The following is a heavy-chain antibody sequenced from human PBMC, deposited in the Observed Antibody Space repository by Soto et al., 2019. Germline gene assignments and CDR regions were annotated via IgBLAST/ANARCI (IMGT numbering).Heavy chain of an antibody. V-gene: IGHV3-48*03. CDR1: GFTFRDYA. CDR3: VRNHRWAFDI. Sequence: LRLSCIDSGFTFRDYAFNWVRQAPGKGLEWVSYISVGGGPIFYADSVKGRFTISRDDARNSVYLQMNTLRHEDTAVYHCVRNHRWAFDIWGQGTVVTVSS. CDR2: ISVGGGPI. J-gene: IGHJ3*02. D-gene: IGHD2-15*01.